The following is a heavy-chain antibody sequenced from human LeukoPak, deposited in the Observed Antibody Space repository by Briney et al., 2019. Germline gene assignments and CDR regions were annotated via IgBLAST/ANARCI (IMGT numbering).Heavy chain of an antibody. Sequence: SETLSLTCTVSGGSISSYYWSWIRQPAGKGLEWIGRIYTSGSTNYNPSLKSQVTMSVDTSKNQFSLKLSSVTAADTAVYYCARDLWSGPGYYYYMDVWGKGTTVTVSS. CDR2: IYTSGST. CDR3: ARDLWSGPGYYYYMDV. D-gene: IGHD3-3*01. V-gene: IGHV4-4*07. CDR1: GGSISSYY. J-gene: IGHJ6*03.